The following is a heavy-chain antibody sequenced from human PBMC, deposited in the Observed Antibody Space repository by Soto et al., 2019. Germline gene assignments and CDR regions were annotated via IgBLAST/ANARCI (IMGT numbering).Heavy chain of an antibody. CDR2: IYHSGST. D-gene: IGHD6-19*01. V-gene: IGHV4-30-2*01. CDR1: GGSISSGGYS. J-gene: IGHJ4*02. CDR3: ARVGGSGWNFDS. Sequence: SETLSLTCAVSGGSISSGGYSWSWIRQPPGKGLEWIGYIYHSGSTYYNPSLRSRVTMSVDRSKNQFSLKLNSMTAADTAIYYCARVGGSGWNFDSWGQGILVTVSS.